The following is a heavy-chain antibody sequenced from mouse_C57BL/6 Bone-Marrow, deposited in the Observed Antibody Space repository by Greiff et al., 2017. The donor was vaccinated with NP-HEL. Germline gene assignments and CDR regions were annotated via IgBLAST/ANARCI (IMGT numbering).Heavy chain of an antibody. Sequence: EVQLQQSGPVLVKPGASVKMSCKASGYTFTDYYMNWVKQSHGKSLEWIGVINPYNGGTSYNQKFKGKATLTVDKSSSTAYMELNSLTSEDSAVYYCAREDTTVVAHWYFDVWGTGTTVTVSS. V-gene: IGHV1-19*01. CDR2: INPYNGGT. D-gene: IGHD1-1*01. CDR1: GYTFTDYY. CDR3: AREDTTVVAHWYFDV. J-gene: IGHJ1*03.